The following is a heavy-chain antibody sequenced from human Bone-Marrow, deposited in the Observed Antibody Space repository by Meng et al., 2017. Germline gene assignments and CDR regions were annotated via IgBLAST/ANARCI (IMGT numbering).Heavy chain of an antibody. CDR3: AKDTIPTWELPEA. Sequence: GSLRLSCTVSGYSISSGYYWGWIRQPPGKGLEWIGSIYHSGSTYYNPSHKSRVTISVDTSKNPFSLKLSSVTAADTALYYCAKDTIPTWELPEAWGQGTLVTVSS. J-gene: IGHJ5*02. CDR2: IYHSGST. V-gene: IGHV4-38-2*02. D-gene: IGHD1-26*01. CDR1: GYSISSGYY.